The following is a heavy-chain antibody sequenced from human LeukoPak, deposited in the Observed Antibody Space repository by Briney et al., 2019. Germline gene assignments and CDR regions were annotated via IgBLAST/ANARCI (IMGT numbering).Heavy chain of an antibody. V-gene: IGHV3-48*03. CDR1: GCDLSTYE. CDR3: ARGDPHADL. Sequence: GGSLRLSCAAAGCDLSTYEMNWGRRDPGRGLEWIADITISGHTKNYADSVKGRFTISRDKARTSLYLKMSCLRVEDTGVYYCARGDPHADLWGQGTLVTVSS. CDR2: ITISGHTK. J-gene: IGHJ5*02.